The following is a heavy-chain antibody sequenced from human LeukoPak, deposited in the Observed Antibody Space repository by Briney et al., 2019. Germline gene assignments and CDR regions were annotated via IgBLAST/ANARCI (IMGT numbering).Heavy chain of an antibody. J-gene: IGHJ4*02. V-gene: IGHV7-4-1*02. CDR1: GYTFTSYA. CDR3: ARGRGDYYYDSGGYYPFGY. Sequence: ASVKVSCKASGYTFTSYAMNWVRQAPGQGLEWMGWINTNTGNPTYAQGFTGRFVFSLDTSVSTAYLQISSLKAEDTAVYYCARGRGDYYYDSGGYYPFGYWGQGTLVTVSS. D-gene: IGHD3-22*01. CDR2: INTNTGNP.